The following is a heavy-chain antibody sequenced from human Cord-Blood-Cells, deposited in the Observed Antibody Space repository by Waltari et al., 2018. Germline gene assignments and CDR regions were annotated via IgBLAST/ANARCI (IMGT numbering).Heavy chain of an antibody. J-gene: IGHJ5*02. CDR3: ARYSSSVDP. CDR1: GGSISSSSYY. CDR2: IYYSGST. V-gene: IGHV4-39*01. Sequence: QLQLQESGPGLVKPSETLSLTCTVSGGSISSSSYYWGWIRKPPGKGLEWIGSIYYSGSTYYNPSLKSRVTISVDTSKNQFSLKLSSVTAADTAVYYCARYSSSVDPWGQGTLVTVSS. D-gene: IGHD6-6*01.